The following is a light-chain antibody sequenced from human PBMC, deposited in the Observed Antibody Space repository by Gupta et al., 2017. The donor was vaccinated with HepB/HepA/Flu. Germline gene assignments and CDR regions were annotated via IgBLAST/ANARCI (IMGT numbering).Light chain of an antibody. CDR3: CSYADTSTLV. V-gene: IGLV2-14*03. CDR2: DVT. CDR1: SYDVGAYNF. J-gene: IGLJ3*02. Sequence: QSPLAQAASVSRSRGQTSPISCTGPSYDVGAYNFVSWYQQPPGKNTRFSLEDVTNRPSGVSKFVAGSKSGNTASLTISGLQAEDEADYYCCSYADTSTLVFGGGTKLTVL.